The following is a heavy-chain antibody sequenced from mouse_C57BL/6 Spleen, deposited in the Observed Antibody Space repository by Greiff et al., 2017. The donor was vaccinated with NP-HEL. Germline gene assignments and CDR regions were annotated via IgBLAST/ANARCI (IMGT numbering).Heavy chain of an antibody. V-gene: IGHV5-4*01. CDR2: ISDGGSYT. CDR1: GFTFSSYA. Sequence: EVQGVESGGGLVKPGGSLKLSCAASGFTFSSYAMSWVRQTPEKRLEWVATISDGGSYTYYPDNVKGRFTISRDNAKNNLYLQMSHLKSEDTAMYYCARRGYDYDVGAMDYWGQGTSVTVSS. J-gene: IGHJ4*01. D-gene: IGHD2-4*01. CDR3: ARRGYDYDVGAMDY.